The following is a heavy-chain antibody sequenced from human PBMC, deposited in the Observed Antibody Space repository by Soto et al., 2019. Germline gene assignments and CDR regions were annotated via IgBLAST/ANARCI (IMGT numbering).Heavy chain of an antibody. V-gene: IGHV4-59*01. Sequence: QVQLQESGPGLVKPSETLSLTCTVSGGSISSYYWSWIRQPPGKGLEWIGYIYYGGGTNYNPSLKSRVTISVDTSKNQFSLKLNSVTAADTAVYYCARSTAMVTKFGYWGQGTLVTVSS. CDR2: IYYGGGT. D-gene: IGHD5-18*01. CDR3: ARSTAMVTKFGY. J-gene: IGHJ4*02. CDR1: GGSISSYY.